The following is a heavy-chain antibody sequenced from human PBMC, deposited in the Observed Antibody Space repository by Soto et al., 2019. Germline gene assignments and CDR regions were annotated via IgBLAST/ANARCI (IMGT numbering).Heavy chain of an antibody. J-gene: IGHJ6*03. CDR2: INPSGGST. CDR1: GYTFTSYY. D-gene: IGHD2-2*01. V-gene: IGHV1-46*03. CDR3: ARDPTPRHCSSTSCYAPTPDYYMDV. Sequence: ASVKVSCKASGYTFTSYYMHWVRQAPGQGIEWMGIINPSGGSTSNAQKFQGRVTMTRDTSTSTVYMELSSLRSEDTAVYYCARDPTPRHCSSTSCYAPTPDYYMDVWGKGTTVTVSS.